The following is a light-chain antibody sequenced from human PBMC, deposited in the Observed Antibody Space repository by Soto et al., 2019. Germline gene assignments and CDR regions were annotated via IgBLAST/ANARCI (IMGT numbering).Light chain of an antibody. Sequence: QSALTQPPSASGSPGQSVTISCTGTSSDVGGYNYVSWYQQHPGKAPKLMIYEVSKRPSGVPDRFSGPKSGNTASLTVSGLQAEDEADYYCSSYAGSNNLVFGGGTKLPVL. CDR1: SSDVGGYNY. CDR2: EVS. J-gene: IGLJ2*01. CDR3: SSYAGSNNLV. V-gene: IGLV2-8*01.